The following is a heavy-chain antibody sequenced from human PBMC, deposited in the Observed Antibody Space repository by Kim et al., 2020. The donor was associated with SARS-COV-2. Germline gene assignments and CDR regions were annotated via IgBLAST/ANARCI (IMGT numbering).Heavy chain of an antibody. J-gene: IGHJ5*02. Sequence: HPNSVKGRSTISRDTSKNTLYLQMTSLRVEDTAAYFCAAAYYYGSGALDPWGQGTLVTVSA. V-gene: IGHV3-23*01. D-gene: IGHD3-10*01. CDR3: AAAYYYGSGALDP.